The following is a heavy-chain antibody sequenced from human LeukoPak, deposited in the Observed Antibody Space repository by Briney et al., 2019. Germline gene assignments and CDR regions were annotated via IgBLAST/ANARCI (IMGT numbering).Heavy chain of an antibody. CDR2: IYTSGNT. V-gene: IGHV4-4*07. Sequence: SETLSLTCTVSGDSMSNYYWSWIRQPAGKGLEWIGRIYTSGNTNYNPSLKSRVTMSVDTSKNQFSLKLGSVTAADTAVYYCARGGYGKFDYWGQGTLVSVSS. D-gene: IGHD3-16*01. CDR3: ARGGYGKFDY. J-gene: IGHJ4*02. CDR1: GDSMSNYY.